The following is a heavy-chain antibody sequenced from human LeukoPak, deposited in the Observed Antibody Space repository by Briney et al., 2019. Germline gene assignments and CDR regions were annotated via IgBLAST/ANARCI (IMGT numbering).Heavy chain of an antibody. CDR3: ARYSGSYRPFDY. J-gene: IGHJ4*02. CDR2: ISSSSSTI. Sequence: AGSLRLSCAASGFTFSSYSMSWVRQAPGKGLEWVSYISSSSSTIYYADSVKGRFTISRDNAKNSLYLQMNSLRDEDTAVYYCARYSGSYRPFDYWDQGTLVTVAS. V-gene: IGHV3-48*02. CDR1: GFTFSSYS. D-gene: IGHD1-26*01.